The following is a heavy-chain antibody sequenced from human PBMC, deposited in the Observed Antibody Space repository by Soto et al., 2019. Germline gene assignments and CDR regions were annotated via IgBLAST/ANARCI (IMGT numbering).Heavy chain of an antibody. CDR3: AKDLFPYYYGSGSYYSGHPD. CDR2: ISGSGGST. Sequence: PGGSLRLSCAASGFTFDDYAMHWVRQAPGKGLEWVSAISGSGGSTYYADSVKGRFTISRDNSKNTLYLQMNSLRAEDTAVYYCAKDLFPYYYGSGSYYSGHPDWGQGTLVTVSS. D-gene: IGHD3-10*01. CDR1: GFTFDDYA. J-gene: IGHJ4*02. V-gene: IGHV3-23*01.